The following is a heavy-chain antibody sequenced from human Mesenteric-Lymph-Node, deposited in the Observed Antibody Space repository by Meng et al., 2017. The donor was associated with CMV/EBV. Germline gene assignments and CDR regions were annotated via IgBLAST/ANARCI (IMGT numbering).Heavy chain of an antibody. CDR2: MSYSGST. Sequence: QVQLQESGPGLVKPSGTLSLTCTVSGGSFSSYPWSWIRQPPGKGLEWVGYMSYSGSTNYNPSLKSRITMSLDTSKNQFSLELSSVTAADTAVYYCGRDNWGSIDYWGQGTLVTVSS. V-gene: IGHV4-59*13. J-gene: IGHJ4*02. CDR1: GGSFSSYP. CDR3: GRDNWGSIDY. D-gene: IGHD7-27*01.